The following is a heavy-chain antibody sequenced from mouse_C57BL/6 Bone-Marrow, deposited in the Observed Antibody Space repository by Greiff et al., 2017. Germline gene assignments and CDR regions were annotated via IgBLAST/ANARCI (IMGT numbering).Heavy chain of an antibody. CDR1: GYTFTSYW. Sequence: QVQLQQSGAELVKPGASVKMSCKASGYTFTSYWITWVKQRPGQGLEWIGDIYPGSGSTNYNETFKSKATLTVDTSSSTAYMPLSGLTSEDSAVYDCAIYPGPHYDGSSYEVAYWGQGTLVTVSA. V-gene: IGHV1-55*01. J-gene: IGHJ3*01. CDR3: AIYPGPHYDGSSYEVAY. CDR2: IYPGSGST. D-gene: IGHD1-1*01.